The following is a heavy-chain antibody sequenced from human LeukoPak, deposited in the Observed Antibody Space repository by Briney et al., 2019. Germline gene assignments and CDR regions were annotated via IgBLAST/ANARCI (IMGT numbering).Heavy chain of an antibody. CDR3: AREGIAAAADY. J-gene: IGHJ4*02. CDR1: GFTFSSYW. V-gene: IGHV3-7*01. CDR2: MKQDGSEK. D-gene: IGHD6-13*01. Sequence: GGFLRLSCVASGFTFSSYWMSWVRQAPGKGLEWVANMKQDGSEKYYVDSVKGRFTISRDNAKTSVYLQMNSLRAEDTAMYYCAREGIAAAADYWGQGMLVIVSS.